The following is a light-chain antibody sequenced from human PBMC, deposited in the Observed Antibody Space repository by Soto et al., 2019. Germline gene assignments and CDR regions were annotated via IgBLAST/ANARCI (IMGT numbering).Light chain of an antibody. CDR1: ENIKNY. CDR3: QQGYSYPFT. V-gene: IGKV1-39*01. CDR2: AAS. J-gene: IGKJ3*01. Sequence: DIQMTQSPSSLSASVGDRVTITCRASENIKNYLNWYQAKPGEAPKLLIFAASTLQRGVPSGFSGSGSGTHFTLTIISLQPENVSTYFCQQGYSYPFTFGPGTKVDFK.